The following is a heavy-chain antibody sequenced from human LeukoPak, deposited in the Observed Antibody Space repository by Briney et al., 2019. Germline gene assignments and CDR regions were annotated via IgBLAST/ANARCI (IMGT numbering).Heavy chain of an antibody. CDR3: ARDPPHGRDGYPNKEAHYFDY. CDR2: IIPIFGTA. D-gene: IGHD5-24*01. CDR1: GGTFSSYA. J-gene: IGHJ4*02. V-gene: IGHV1-69*05. Sequence: GASVKVSCKASGGTFSSYAISWVRQAPGQGLEWMGRIIPIFGTANYAQEFQGRVTITTDESTSTAYMELSSLRSEDTAVYYCARDPPHGRDGYPNKEAHYFDYWGQGTLVTVSS.